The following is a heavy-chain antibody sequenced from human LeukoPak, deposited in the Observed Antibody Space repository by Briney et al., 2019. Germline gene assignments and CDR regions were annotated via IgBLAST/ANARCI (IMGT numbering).Heavy chain of an antibody. CDR3: ATVVRGTNNDY. J-gene: IGHJ4*02. CDR2: IYSGGST. V-gene: IGHV3-66*02. CDR1: GFTVSSNY. D-gene: IGHD3-10*01. Sequence: GGSLRLSCAASGFTVSSNYMSWVRQAPGKGLEWVSVIYSGGSTYYADSVKGGFTISRDNSKNTLYLQMNSLRAEDTAVYYCATVVRGTNNDYWGQGTLVTVSS.